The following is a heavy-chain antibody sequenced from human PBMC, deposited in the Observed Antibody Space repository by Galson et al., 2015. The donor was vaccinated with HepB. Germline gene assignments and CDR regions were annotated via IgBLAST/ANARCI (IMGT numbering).Heavy chain of an antibody. CDR2: IYYSGST. J-gene: IGHJ4*02. CDR1: GGSISSSSYY. D-gene: IGHD1-26*01. Sequence: SETLSLTCTVSGGSISSSSYYWGWIRQPPGKGLEWIGSIYYSGSTYYNPSLKSRVTISVDTSKNQFSLKLSSVTAADTAVYYCASVRSRGALDYWGQGTLVTVSS. V-gene: IGHV4-39*01. CDR3: ASVRSRGALDY.